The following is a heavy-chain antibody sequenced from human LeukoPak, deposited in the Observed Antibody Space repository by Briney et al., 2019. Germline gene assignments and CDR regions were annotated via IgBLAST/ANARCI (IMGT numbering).Heavy chain of an antibody. CDR1: GGSISSYY. J-gene: IGHJ6*02. CDR3: ASPGPYYDILTGYYSMAYSYGMDV. CDR2: IYTSGST. D-gene: IGHD3-9*01. V-gene: IGHV4-4*07. Sequence: ASEILSLTCTVSGGSISSYYWSWIRQPAGKGLEWIGRIYTSGSTNYNPSLKSRVTMSVDTSKNQFSLKLSSVTAADTAVYYCASPGPYYDILTGYYSMAYSYGMDVWGQGTTVTVSS.